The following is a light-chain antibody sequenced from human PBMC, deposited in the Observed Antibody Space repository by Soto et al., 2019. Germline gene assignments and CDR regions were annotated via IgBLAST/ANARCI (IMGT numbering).Light chain of an antibody. CDR2: LGS. CDR1: QSLLHSNGYNS. CDR3: MQALQSQTCFT. V-gene: IGKV2-28*01. Sequence: DIVMTQSPLSLPVTPGEPASISCRSSQSLLHSNGYNSFDCYLQKPGQSPQLLIYLGSNRASGVPDRFSCSGSGTDFTLKISIVEAEDVGLYYCMQALQSQTCFTFGPGTKVDIK. J-gene: IGKJ3*01.